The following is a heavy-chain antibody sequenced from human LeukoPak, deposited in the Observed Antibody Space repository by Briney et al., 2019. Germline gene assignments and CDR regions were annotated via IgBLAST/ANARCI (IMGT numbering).Heavy chain of an antibody. V-gene: IGHV1-8*01. D-gene: IGHD3-22*01. CDR1: GYTFTSYD. J-gene: IGHJ4*02. Sequence: GASVKVSCTASGYTFTSYDINWVRQATGQGLEWMGWMNPNSGNTGYAQKFQGRVTMTRNTSISTAYMELSSLRSEDTAVYYCARGLGYLRYYYDSSGYYSGVSDYWGQGTLVTVSS. CDR2: MNPNSGNT. CDR3: ARGLGYLRYYYDSSGYYSGVSDY.